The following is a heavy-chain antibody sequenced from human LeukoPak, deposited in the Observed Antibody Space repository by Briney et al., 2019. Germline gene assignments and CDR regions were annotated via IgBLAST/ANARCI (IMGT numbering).Heavy chain of an antibody. CDR3: ARVGEGSYYNIFDY. J-gene: IGHJ4*02. CDR1: GGSISSYY. V-gene: IGHV4-59*01. D-gene: IGHD3-10*01. CDR2: IYNSGST. Sequence: PSETLPLTCTVSGGSISSYYWSWIRQPPGKGLEWIGYIYNSGSTKYNPSLKSRVTISVDTSKNQFSLKLSSVTAADTAVYYCARVGEGSYYNIFDYWGQGTLVTVSS.